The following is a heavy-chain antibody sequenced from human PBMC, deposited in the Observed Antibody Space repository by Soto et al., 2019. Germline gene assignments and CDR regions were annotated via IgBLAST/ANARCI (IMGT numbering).Heavy chain of an antibody. D-gene: IGHD1-1*01. CDR3: VRDGTKTLRDWFDP. J-gene: IGHJ5*02. V-gene: IGHV4-4*07. CDR2: IYATGTT. CDR1: GASISGYY. Sequence: SETLSLTCTVSGASISGYYWSWIRKPAGKGLEWIGRIYATGTTDYNPSLKSRVMMSVDTSKKQFSLKLRSVTAADTAVYYCVRDGTKTLRDWFDPWGQGISVTVSS.